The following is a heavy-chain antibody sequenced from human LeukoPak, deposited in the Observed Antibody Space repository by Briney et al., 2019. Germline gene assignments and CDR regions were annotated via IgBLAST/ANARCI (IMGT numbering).Heavy chain of an antibody. D-gene: IGHD2-2*01. J-gene: IGHJ4*02. CDR1: GFTFSSKW. CDR2: INSDGSNT. V-gene: IGHV3-74*01. CDR3: ARGGCSATSCLDY. Sequence: GGSLRPSCAASGFTFSSKWMHWVRQSPGKGLEWVSHINSDGSNTNYADSVKGRFTISRDNAKNTLYLQLNSLRAEDTAVYYCARGGCSATSCLDYWGQGTLVTVSS.